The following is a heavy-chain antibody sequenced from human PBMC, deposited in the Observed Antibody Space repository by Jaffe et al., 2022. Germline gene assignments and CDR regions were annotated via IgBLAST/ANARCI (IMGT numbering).Heavy chain of an antibody. Sequence: EVQLVESGGGLVQPGRSLRLSCAASGFTFDDYAMHWVRQAPGKGLEWVSGISWNSGSIGYADSVKGRFTISRDNAKNSLYLQMNSLRAEDTALYYCAKDTGYDFWSGYLDYWGQGTLVTVSS. CDR1: GFTFDDYA. V-gene: IGHV3-9*01. CDR2: ISWNSGSI. J-gene: IGHJ4*02. D-gene: IGHD3-3*01. CDR3: AKDTGYDFWSGYLDY.